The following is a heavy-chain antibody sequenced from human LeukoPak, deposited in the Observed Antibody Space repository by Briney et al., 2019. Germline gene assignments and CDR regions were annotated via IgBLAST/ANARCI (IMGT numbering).Heavy chain of an antibody. CDR1: GGSISSYY. D-gene: IGHD5-12*01. CDR3: ARHNGGYDYFDY. J-gene: IGHJ4*02. Sequence: SETLSLTCTVSGGSISSYYWSWIRQPPGKGLEWIGYIYTSGSTNYNPSLKSRVTISVDTSKNQFSLQLSSVTAADTAVYYCARHNGGYDYFDYWGQGTLVTVSS. CDR2: IYTSGST. V-gene: IGHV4-4*09.